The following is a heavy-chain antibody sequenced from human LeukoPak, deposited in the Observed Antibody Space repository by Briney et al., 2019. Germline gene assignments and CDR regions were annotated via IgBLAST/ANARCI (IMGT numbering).Heavy chain of an antibody. V-gene: IGHV3-30*03. CDR2: ISSDGSNK. D-gene: IGHD3-22*01. J-gene: IGHJ4*02. CDR1: GFTFSSYG. Sequence: GGSLRLSCAASGFTFSSYGMHWVRQAPGKGLEWVAVISSDGSNKYYADSVKGRFTISRDNSKNTLYLQMNSLRAEDTAVYYCASAWHLGIVVVMFDYWGQGTLVTVSS. CDR3: ASAWHLGIVVVMFDY.